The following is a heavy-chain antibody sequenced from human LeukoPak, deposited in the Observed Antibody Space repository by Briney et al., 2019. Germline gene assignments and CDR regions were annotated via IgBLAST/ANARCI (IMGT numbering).Heavy chain of an antibody. J-gene: IGHJ4*02. CDR2: ISNDGSKT. V-gene: IGHV3-33*01. CDR3: ASRQPLLTR. CDR1: GFTFSLYG. D-gene: IGHD2-21*02. Sequence: SGGSLRLSCAASGFTFSLYGMHWVRQAPGKGLEWVALISNDGSKTYYADSVKGRFTISRDNSKNTVYLQVSSLRAEDTAVYYCASRQPLLTRWGQGTLVTVSS.